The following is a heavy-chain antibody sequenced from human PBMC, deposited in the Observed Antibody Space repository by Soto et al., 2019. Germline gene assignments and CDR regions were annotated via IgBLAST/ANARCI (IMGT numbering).Heavy chain of an antibody. CDR1: GFIFSDYY. CDR2: ISNSGIT. V-gene: IGHV3-11*05. J-gene: IGHJ6*02. CDR3: ARENYYKMDV. Sequence: GGSLRLSCAASGFIFSDYYMTWIRQSPGKGLEWISYISNSGITNYADSVKGRFTISRDNAKNSLYLQMDSLRAEDTAVYYCARENYYKMDVWGQGTTVTV.